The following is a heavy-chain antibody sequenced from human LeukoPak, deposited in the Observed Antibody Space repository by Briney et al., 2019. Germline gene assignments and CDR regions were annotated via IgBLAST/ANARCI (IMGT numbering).Heavy chain of an antibody. CDR1: GGSISSDTYY. CDR3: AAFLGDGSIDY. V-gene: IGHV4-31*03. J-gene: IGHJ4*02. Sequence: SETLSLTCTVSGGSISSDTYYWSWIRQHPGKGLEWVGCIHCSGSTYYKPSLKSRLTISVDTSKTQSSLKLSSVTAADTAIYYCAAFLGDGSIDYWGQGTLVTVSS. CDR2: IHCSGST. D-gene: IGHD3-3*01.